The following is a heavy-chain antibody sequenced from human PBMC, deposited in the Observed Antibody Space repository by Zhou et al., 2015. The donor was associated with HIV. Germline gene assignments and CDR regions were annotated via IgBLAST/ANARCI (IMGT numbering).Heavy chain of an antibody. Sequence: QVRLVQSGGGVVQPGRSLRLSCAASGFTFSSYCMHWVRQAPGKGLEWVAFIRYDGSNKYYADSVKGRFTISRDNSKNTLSLQMNSLRAEDTAVYYCAKGFVTGTTKWGQGTLVTVSS. CDR3: AKGFVTGTTK. V-gene: IGHV3-30*02. J-gene: IGHJ4*02. CDR1: GFTFSSYC. CDR2: IRYDGSNK. D-gene: IGHD1-20*01.